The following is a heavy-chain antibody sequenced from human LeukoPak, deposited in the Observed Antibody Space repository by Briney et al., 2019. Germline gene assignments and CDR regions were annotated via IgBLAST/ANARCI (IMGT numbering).Heavy chain of an antibody. V-gene: IGHV3-74*01. CDR1: GFSFSGYW. D-gene: IGHD3-10*01. J-gene: IGHJ6*02. Sequence: GGSLRLSCAASGFSFSGYWMHWVRQVPGKGLVWVSRINSDGSSASYADSVTGRFIISRDNAKKTLYLQMNSLRAEDTAVYYCARATMVRGVYGMDVWGQGTTVTVSS. CDR3: ARATMVRGVYGMDV. CDR2: INSDGSSA.